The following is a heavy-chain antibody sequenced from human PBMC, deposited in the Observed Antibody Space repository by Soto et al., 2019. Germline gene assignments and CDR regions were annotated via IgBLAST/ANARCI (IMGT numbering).Heavy chain of an antibody. D-gene: IGHD6-19*01. V-gene: IGHV4-31*03. CDR2: IYYSGST. Sequence: QVQLQESGPGLVKPSQTLSLTCTVSGGSISSGGYYWSWIRQHRGKGLEWIGYIYYSGSTYYNPSLKSRVTISVDTSKNQFSLKLSSVTAADTAVYYCARDIAVAGNYFDYWGQGTLVTVSS. CDR1: GGSISSGGYY. CDR3: ARDIAVAGNYFDY. J-gene: IGHJ4*02.